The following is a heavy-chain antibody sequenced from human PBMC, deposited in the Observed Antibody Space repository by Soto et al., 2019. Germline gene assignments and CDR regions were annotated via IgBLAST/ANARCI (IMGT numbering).Heavy chain of an antibody. V-gene: IGHV1-18*01. Sequence: ASVKVSCKASGYTFTSYGISWVRQAPGQGLEWMGWISAYNGNTNYAQKLQGRVTMTTDTSTSTAYMELRSLRSDDTAVYYCGRVFYDFWSGRNHDAFDIWGQGTMVTVSS. CDR3: GRVFYDFWSGRNHDAFDI. CDR1: GYTFTSYG. J-gene: IGHJ3*02. D-gene: IGHD3-3*01. CDR2: ISAYNGNT.